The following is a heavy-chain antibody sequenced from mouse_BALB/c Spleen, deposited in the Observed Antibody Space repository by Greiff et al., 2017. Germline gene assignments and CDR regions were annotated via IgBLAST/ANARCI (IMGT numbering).Heavy chain of an antibody. V-gene: IGHV1-7*01. CDR1: GYTFTSYW. D-gene: IGHD2-3*01. CDR2: INPSTGYT. J-gene: IGHJ2*01. CDR3: ARSALYDYYFDY. Sequence: QVQLQQSGAELAKPGASVKMSCKASGYTFTSYWMHWVKQRPGQGLEWIGYINPSTGYTEYNQKFKDKATLTADKSSSTAYMQLSSLTSEDSAVYYCARSALYDYYFDYWGQGTTLTVSS.